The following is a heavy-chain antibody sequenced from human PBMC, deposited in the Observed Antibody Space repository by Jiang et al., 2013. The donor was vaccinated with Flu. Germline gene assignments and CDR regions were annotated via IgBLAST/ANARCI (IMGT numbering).Heavy chain of an antibody. D-gene: IGHD1-26*01. J-gene: IGHJ4*02. CDR3: ARSQMGWGYFDY. CDR1: GFSLSISEEA. V-gene: IGHV2-5*01. CDR2: IYGNDEK. Sequence: SGFSLSISEEAVGWIRQPPGQALEWLALIYGNDEKRLNPSLESRLTITKDTSKSQVVLTMTNVDPVDTATYFCARSQMGWGYFDYWGQGTLLTVSS.